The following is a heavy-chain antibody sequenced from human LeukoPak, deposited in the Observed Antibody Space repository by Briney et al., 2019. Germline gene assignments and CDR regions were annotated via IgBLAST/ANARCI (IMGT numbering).Heavy chain of an antibody. CDR1: RYSISSGPF. CDR3: ARVGPLAVRPTYSVYSFHY. Sequence: SGTLCLSCTVSRYSISSGPFWGGIRQPPGRRLEGIGISYNRGSTYYIPSLRGRFTISLDTSRNQLSLKMSSVTAADTAVYFCARVGPLAVRPTYSVYSFHYWGQETLVTVPS. CDR2: SYNRGST. J-gene: IGHJ4*02. D-gene: IGHD5/OR15-5a*01. V-gene: IGHV4-38-2*02.